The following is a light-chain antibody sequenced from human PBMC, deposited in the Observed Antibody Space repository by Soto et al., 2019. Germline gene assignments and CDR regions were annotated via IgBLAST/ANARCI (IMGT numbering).Light chain of an antibody. CDR1: QNVLYSSNNKNY. CDR2: WAS. V-gene: IGKV4-1*01. Sequence: DIVMTQSPDSLAVSLGERATINCKSSQNVLYSSNNKNYLAWYQQRPGQPPNLLIYWASTRESGVPDRFSGSGSGTDVTLTISSLQAEDVAVYYCQQYYSSPPTFGQGTKVEIK. CDR3: QQYYSSPPT. J-gene: IGKJ1*01.